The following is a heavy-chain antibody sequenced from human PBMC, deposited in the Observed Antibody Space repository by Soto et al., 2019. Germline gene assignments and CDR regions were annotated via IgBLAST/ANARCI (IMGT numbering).Heavy chain of an antibody. V-gene: IGHV3-30*18. D-gene: IGHD2-21*02. CDR2: ISYDGSNE. CDR3: AKALGGWVVTGLDY. J-gene: IGHJ4*02. CDR1: GFTFSRYG. Sequence: PGGSLRLSCAASGFTFSRYGMHWVRQAPGKGLEWVAVISYDGSNENYADSVKGRFTISRDRSKNTLFLQMNSLRAEDTAIYYCAKALGGWVVTGLDYWGQGSLVTVSS.